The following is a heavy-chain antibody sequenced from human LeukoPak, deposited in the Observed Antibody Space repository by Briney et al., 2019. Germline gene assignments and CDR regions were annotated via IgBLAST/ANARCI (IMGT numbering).Heavy chain of an antibody. J-gene: IGHJ6*02. CDR2: INPNSGGT. CDR3: ARGPGDYYGMDV. Sequence: ASVTVSCTASGYTFTGYYMHWVRQAPGQGLEWMGRINPNSGGTNYAQKFQGRVTMTRDTSISTAYMELSRLRSDDTAVYYCARGPGDYYGMDVWGQGTTVTVSS. CDR1: GYTFTGYY. D-gene: IGHD3-10*01. V-gene: IGHV1-2*06.